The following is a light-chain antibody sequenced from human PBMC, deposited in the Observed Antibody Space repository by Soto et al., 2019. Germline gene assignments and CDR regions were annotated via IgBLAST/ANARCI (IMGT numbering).Light chain of an antibody. Sequence: QSALTQPASVSGSAGRSVTISCTGTSSEVGDFNYVSWYQHVPGRAPKLIIYDVTNRPSGISYRFSASKSGRTASLTISGLQAEDEADYYCSSYSSSTTHVVFGGGTKVTVL. V-gene: IGLV2-14*03. CDR2: DVT. CDR3: SSYSSSTTHVV. J-gene: IGLJ2*01. CDR1: SSEVGDFNY.